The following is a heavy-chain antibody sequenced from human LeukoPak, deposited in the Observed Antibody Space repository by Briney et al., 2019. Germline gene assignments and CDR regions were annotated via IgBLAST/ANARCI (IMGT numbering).Heavy chain of an antibody. CDR3: ARETRITILRVSYYFDY. Sequence: SQTLSLTCTVSGSSISSGSYYWSWVRQPAGKGLEWIGRIYPSGSTDYIPSLKTRATISVDTSKNQFSLKLSSVTAADTAVYYCARETRITILRVSYYFDYWGQGTLVTVSS. D-gene: IGHD3-10*01. V-gene: IGHV4-61*02. CDR2: IYPSGST. CDR1: GSSISSGSYY. J-gene: IGHJ4*02.